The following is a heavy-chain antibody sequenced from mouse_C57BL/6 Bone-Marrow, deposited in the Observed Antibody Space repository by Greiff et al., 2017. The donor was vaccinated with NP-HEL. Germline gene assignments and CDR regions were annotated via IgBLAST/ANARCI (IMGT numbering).Heavy chain of an antibody. D-gene: IGHD2-3*01. CDR2: ISSGSSTI. CDR3: ARYERYFDV. V-gene: IGHV5-17*01. CDR1: GFTFSDYG. Sequence: EVQLVESGGGLVKPGGSLKLSCAASGFTFSDYGMHWVRQAPEKGLEWVAYISSGSSTIYYADTVKGRFTISRDNAKNTLFLQMTSRRSEDTAMYYCARYERYFDVWGTGTTVTVSS. J-gene: IGHJ1*03.